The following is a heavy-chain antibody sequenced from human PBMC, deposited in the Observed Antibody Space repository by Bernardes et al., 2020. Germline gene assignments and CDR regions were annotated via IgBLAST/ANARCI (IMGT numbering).Heavy chain of an antibody. Sequence: SETLSLTCAVSGYSISSGYYWGWIRQPPGKGLEWIGSIYHSGSTYYNPSLKSRVTISVDTSKNQFSLKLSSVTAADTAVYYCARVYDFWSGPSYYMDVWGKGTTVTVSS. CDR3: ARVYDFWSGPSYYMDV. V-gene: IGHV4-38-2*01. D-gene: IGHD3-3*01. CDR2: IYHSGST. J-gene: IGHJ6*03. CDR1: GYSISSGYY.